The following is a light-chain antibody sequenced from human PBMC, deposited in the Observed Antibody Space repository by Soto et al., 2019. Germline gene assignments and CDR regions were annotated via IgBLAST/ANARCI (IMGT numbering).Light chain of an antibody. Sequence: DIQMTQSPSTLSASIGERVTITYRASQSISNWLAWYQQKPGKAPKLLIYKASTVASRVPSRFSGSGSGTQFTLTISSMQPDDLATYYCQQYKSYYTFGQGTKVDI. CDR2: KAS. V-gene: IGKV1-5*03. CDR1: QSISNW. CDR3: QQYKSYYT. J-gene: IGKJ2*01.